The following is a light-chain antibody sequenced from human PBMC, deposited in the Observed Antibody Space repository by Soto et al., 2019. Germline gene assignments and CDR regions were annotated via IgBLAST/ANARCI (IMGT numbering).Light chain of an antibody. V-gene: IGLV2-8*01. J-gene: IGLJ2*01. CDR1: STDVGGYDY. Sequence: QSALTQPPSASGSPGPAGTISCTGTSTDVGGYDYVSWYQQHPGRAPELIIYDVYERTSGVPDRFSGSKSGNTAYLTDSGLQADDEGDYDCISHAGSSAVFGGGTKLTVL. CDR2: DVY. CDR3: ISHAGSSAV.